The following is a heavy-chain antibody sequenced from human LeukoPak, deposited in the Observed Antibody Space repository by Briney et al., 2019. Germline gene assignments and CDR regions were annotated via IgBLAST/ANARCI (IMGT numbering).Heavy chain of an antibody. Sequence: SVKVSCKASGGAFSSYAISWVRQAPGQGLEWMGRIIPILGIANYAQKFQGRVSMTTDSSTSTAYMELRSLTSDDTAVYYCARARHVGSSTDAFDIWGQGTMVTVSS. D-gene: IGHD1-26*01. V-gene: IGHV1-69*04. CDR2: IIPILGIA. CDR1: GGAFSSYA. J-gene: IGHJ3*02. CDR3: ARARHVGSSTDAFDI.